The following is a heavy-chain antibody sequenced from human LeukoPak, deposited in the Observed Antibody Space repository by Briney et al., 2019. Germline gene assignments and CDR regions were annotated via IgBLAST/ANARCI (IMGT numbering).Heavy chain of an antibody. Sequence: GSLRLSCAASGFTFSSYWMSWIRQPPGKGLEWIGYIYYSRSTNYNPSLKSRVTISVDTSKNQFSLKLSSVTAADTAVYYCARIWDGYSFFDYWGQGTLVTVSS. CDR2: IYYSRST. J-gene: IGHJ4*02. D-gene: IGHD5-24*01. CDR3: ARIWDGYSFFDY. CDR1: GFTFSSYW. V-gene: IGHV4-59*01.